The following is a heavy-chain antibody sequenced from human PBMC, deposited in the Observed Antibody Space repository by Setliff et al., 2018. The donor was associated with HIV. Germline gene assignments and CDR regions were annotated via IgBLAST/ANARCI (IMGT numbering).Heavy chain of an antibody. Sequence: PGGSLRLSCAASGFTFSSSWMHWVCQAPEKGLEWVADIKCDGSEKYYVDSVKGRLTISRDNAKNSLYLQVNSLRAEDMTVYYCVSDKDEDYGSTSFDYWGQGILVTVSS. CDR3: VSDKDEDYGSTSFDY. V-gene: IGHV3-7*03. CDR1: GFTFSSSW. CDR2: IKCDGSEK. D-gene: IGHD4-17*01. J-gene: IGHJ4*02.